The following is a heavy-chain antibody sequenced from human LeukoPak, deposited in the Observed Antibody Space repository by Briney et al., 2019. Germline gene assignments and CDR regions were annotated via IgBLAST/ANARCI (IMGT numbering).Heavy chain of an antibody. V-gene: IGHV1-46*01. Sequence: GASVKVSCKASGYTFTRYYMHWVRQAPGQGLEWMGIINPSGGSTSYAQKFQVRVTMTRDMSTSTVYMELSSLRSEDTAVYYCARHLWFGELFLPANSGSYYFWFDPWGQGTLVTVSS. J-gene: IGHJ5*02. D-gene: IGHD3-10*01. CDR3: ARHLWFGELFLPANSGSYYFWFDP. CDR2: INPSGGST. CDR1: GYTFTRYY.